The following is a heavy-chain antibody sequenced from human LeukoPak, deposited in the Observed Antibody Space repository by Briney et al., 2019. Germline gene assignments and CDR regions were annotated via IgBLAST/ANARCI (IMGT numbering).Heavy chain of an antibody. D-gene: IGHD3-10*01. CDR2: INSDGSST. CDR1: GFTFSSHW. V-gene: IGHV3-74*01. J-gene: IGHJ4*02. Sequence: GGSLRLSCAASGFTFSSHWMHWVRQGPGKGLVWVSRINSDGSSTTYADSVKGRFTMSRDNAKNTLYLQMNSLRAEDTAVYYCAKLYLFYYYGSGSSLSDYWGQGTLVTVSS. CDR3: AKLYLFYYYGSGSSLSDY.